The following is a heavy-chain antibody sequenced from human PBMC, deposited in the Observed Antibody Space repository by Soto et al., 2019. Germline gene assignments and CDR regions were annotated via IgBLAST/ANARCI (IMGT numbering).Heavy chain of an antibody. V-gene: IGHV3-30-3*01. Sequence: PGGSLRLSCAASGFTFSSYAMHWVRQAPGKGLEWVAVISYDGSNKYYADSVKGRFTISRDNSKNTLYLQMNSLRAEDTAVYYCARACRSGYYYYYYGMDVWGQGTTVTVSS. D-gene: IGHD3-3*01. J-gene: IGHJ6*02. CDR1: GFTFSSYA. CDR3: ARACRSGYYYYYYGMDV. CDR2: ISYDGSNK.